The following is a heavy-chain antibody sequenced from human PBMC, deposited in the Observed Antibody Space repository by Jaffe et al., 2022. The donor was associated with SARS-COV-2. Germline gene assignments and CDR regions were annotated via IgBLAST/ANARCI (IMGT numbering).Heavy chain of an antibody. CDR2: INPNSGGT. J-gene: IGHJ4*02. D-gene: IGHD6-13*01. CDR3: AREGGQVSSSSLYYFDY. Sequence: QVQLVQSGAEVKKPGASVKVSCKASGYTFTGYYMHWVRQAPGQGLEWMGRINPNSGGTNYAQKFQGRVTMTRDTSISTAYMELSRLRSDDTAVYYCAREGGQVSSSSLYYFDYWGQGTLVTVSS. CDR1: GYTFTGYY. V-gene: IGHV1-2*06.